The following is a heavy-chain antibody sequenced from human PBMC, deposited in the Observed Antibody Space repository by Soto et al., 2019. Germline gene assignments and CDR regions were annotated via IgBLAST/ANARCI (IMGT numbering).Heavy chain of an antibody. Sequence: VQLVESGGGVVQPGRSLRLSCAASGFTFSSYGMHWVRQAPGKGLEWVAVISYDGSNKYYADSVKGRFTISRDNSKNTLYLQMNSLRAEDTAVYYCAKGRKQWLVPRLTDYWGQGTLVTVSS. CDR2: ISYDGSNK. CDR3: AKGRKQWLVPRLTDY. D-gene: IGHD6-19*01. CDR1: GFTFSSYG. J-gene: IGHJ4*02. V-gene: IGHV3-30*18.